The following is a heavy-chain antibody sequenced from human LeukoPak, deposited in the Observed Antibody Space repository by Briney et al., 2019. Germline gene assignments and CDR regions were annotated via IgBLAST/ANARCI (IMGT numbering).Heavy chain of an antibody. D-gene: IGHD1-7*01. J-gene: IGHJ4*02. CDR1: GFTFSSYA. Sequence: GWSLRLSCAASGFTFSSYAMSWVRQAPGKGLEWVSAISGSGGSTYYADSVKGRFTISRDNSKNTLYLQMNSLRAEDTAVYYCAKVFPPGTTRYYFDYWGQGTLVTVSS. CDR3: AKVFPPGTTRYYFDY. CDR2: ISGSGGST. V-gene: IGHV3-23*01.